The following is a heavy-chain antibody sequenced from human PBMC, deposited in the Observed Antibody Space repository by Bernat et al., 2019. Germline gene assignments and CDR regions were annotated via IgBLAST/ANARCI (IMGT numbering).Heavy chain of an antibody. CDR1: GYSFTSYW. CDR2: IDPSDSYT. J-gene: IGHJ4*02. D-gene: IGHD6-19*01. CDR3: ARDQVAGSSGLDY. V-gene: IGHV5-10-1*03. Sequence: EVQLVQSGAEVKKPGESLRISCKGSGYSFTSYWISWVRQMPGKGLEWMGRIDPSDSYTNYSPSFQGHVTISADKSKNQFSLKLSSVTAADTAVYYCARDQVAGSSGLDYWGQGTLVTVSS.